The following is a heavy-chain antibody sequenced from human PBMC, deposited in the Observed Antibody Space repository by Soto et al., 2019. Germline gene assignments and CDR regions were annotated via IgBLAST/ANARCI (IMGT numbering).Heavy chain of an antibody. J-gene: IGHJ4*02. CDR3: ATNRSTKGDFDY. V-gene: IGHV1-18*04. CDR2: ISGYNDET. D-gene: IGHD3-16*01. Sequence: QVQLVQSGGEVKKPGASVKVSCKASGYTFTSYGISWVRQAPGQGLEWMGWISGYNDETNYAQRLQGRVTMTTDTSTSTAYMELRSLRKADTAVYYCATNRSTKGDFDYWGQGTLVTVSP. CDR1: GYTFTSYG.